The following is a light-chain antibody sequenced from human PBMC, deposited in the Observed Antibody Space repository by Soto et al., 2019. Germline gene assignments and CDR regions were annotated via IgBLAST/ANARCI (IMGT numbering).Light chain of an antibody. CDR1: QYINTR. CDR3: QQRSKWPPEVT. J-gene: IGKJ5*01. CDR2: QTS. Sequence: EIMLTQSPATLSSFPGDRVTLSCRASQYINTRLAWYQHRPGQAPRLLIYQTSIRAAGIPARFSGSGSGTDFTLTISSLEPEDFAVYYCQQRSKWPPEVTFGQGTRLEIK. V-gene: IGKV3-11*01.